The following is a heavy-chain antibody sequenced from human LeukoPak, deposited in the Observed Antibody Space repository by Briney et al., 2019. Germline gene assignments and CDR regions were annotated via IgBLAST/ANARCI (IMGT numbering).Heavy chain of an antibody. J-gene: IGHJ4*02. CDR3: ARGPPNYYDSSGYYPGGDY. CDR2: INPNSGGT. V-gene: IGHV1-2*02. Sequence: ASVKVSCKASGYTFTGYYMHWVRQAPGQGLEWMGWINPNSGGTNYAQKFQGRVTMTRDTSISTAYMELSRLRSDDTAVYYCARGPPNYYDSSGYYPGGDYWGQGTLVTVSS. CDR1: GYTFTGYY. D-gene: IGHD3-22*01.